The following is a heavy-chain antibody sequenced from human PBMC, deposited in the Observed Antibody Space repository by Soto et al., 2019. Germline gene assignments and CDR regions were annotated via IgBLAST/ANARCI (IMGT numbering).Heavy chain of an antibody. CDR2: IWYDGSNK. J-gene: IGHJ4*02. Sequence: QVQLVESGGGVVQPGRSLRLSCAASGFTFSSYGMHWVRQAPGKGLEWVAVIWYDGSNKYYADSVKGRFTISRDNSKNTLYLQMNSLRAEDTAVYYCARVSANDYFDYWGQGTLVTVSS. D-gene: IGHD2-8*01. CDR1: GFTFSSYG. V-gene: IGHV3-33*01. CDR3: ARVSANDYFDY.